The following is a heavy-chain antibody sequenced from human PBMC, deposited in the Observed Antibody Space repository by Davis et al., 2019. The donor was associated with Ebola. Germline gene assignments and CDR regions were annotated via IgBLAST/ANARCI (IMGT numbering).Heavy chain of an antibody. CDR3: ARGPNGMDV. V-gene: IGHV1-18*04. CDR2: IGIYNLKT. Sequence: ASVQVSCKASGYTFTGYYMHWVRQAPGQGLEWMGWIGIYNLKTHYAQKFQGRVSLTTDTTSTAYMELRSLRSDDTAVYYCARGPNGMDVWGQGTTVTVSS. J-gene: IGHJ6*02. CDR1: GYTFTGYY.